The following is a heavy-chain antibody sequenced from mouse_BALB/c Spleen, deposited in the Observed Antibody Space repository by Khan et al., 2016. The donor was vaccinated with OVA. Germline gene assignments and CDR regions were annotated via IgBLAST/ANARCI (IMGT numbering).Heavy chain of an antibody. D-gene: IGHD1-1*01. CDR2: ILPGSGRN. V-gene: IGHV1-9*01. CDR3: ARGNYYGSSSWFGY. Sequence: QVQLQQPGAELMKPGASVKISCKATGYTFSSYWIEWVKQRPGHGLEWIGEILPGSGRNNYNEKFKGKATFTADTSSNTAYMQLSNLTSDDSAVYDCARGNYYGSSSWFGYWGQGTLVTVSA. CDR1: GYTFSSYW. J-gene: IGHJ3*01.